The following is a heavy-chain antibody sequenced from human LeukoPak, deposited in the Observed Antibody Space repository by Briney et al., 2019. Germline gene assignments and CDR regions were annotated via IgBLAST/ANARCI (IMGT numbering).Heavy chain of an antibody. V-gene: IGHV1-69*13. CDR1: GGTFSSYA. D-gene: IGHD3-10*01. Sequence: ASVKVSCKASGGTFSSYAISWVRQAPGQGLGWMGGIIPIFGTANYAQKFQGRVTITADESTSTAYMELSSLRSGDTAVYYCARETLHYYGSGSFPPAPQAWFDPWGQGTLVTVSS. CDR3: ARETLHYYGSGSFPPAPQAWFDP. CDR2: IIPIFGTA. J-gene: IGHJ5*02.